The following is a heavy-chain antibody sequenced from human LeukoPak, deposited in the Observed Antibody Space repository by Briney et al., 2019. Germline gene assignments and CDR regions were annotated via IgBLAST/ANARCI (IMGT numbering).Heavy chain of an antibody. CDR3: EKLAGNYCSIWYRAGLLDD. V-gene: IGHV3-43*02. D-gene: IGHD1-26*01. J-gene: IGHJ4*02. Sequence: PGGSLRLSCAASGFNFGAYAMHWVRQLPGQGLECVSLITGDGDNTAYADSVKGRFTISRDNNISSPCLHMNSLRSVETTGYYCEKLAGNYCSIWYRAGLLDDWGQGTLVTVSS. CDR2: ITGDGDNT. CDR1: GFNFGAYA.